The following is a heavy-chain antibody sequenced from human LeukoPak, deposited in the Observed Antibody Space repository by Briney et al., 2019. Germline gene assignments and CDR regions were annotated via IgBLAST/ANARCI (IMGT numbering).Heavy chain of an antibody. V-gene: IGHV4-38-2*01. Sequence: SSETLSLTCVVSGYSLSSSYYWGWIRQPSGKGLEWIGSVYHRGSTYHNPSLKGRLTISMGTSKSQFSLKLNSVTAADTAVYYCARHSETIVGSVDSWGQGALVTVSS. CDR1: GYSLSSSYY. CDR3: ARHSETIVGSVDS. J-gene: IGHJ4*02. CDR2: VYHRGST. D-gene: IGHD3-3*01.